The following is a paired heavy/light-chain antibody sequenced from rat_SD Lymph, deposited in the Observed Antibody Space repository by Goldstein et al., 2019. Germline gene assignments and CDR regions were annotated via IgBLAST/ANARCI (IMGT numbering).Light chain of an antibody. CDR2: RAT. CDR1: QDVGIF. V-gene: IGKV14S9*01. CDR3: LQYDEFPFT. Sequence: DIQMTQSPSSMSVSLGDTVTITCRASQDVGIFVNWFQQKPGKSPRRMIYRATNLADGVPSRFSGSRSGSDYSLTISSLESEDLADYHCLQYDEFPFTFGSGTKLEIK. J-gene: IGKJ4*01.
Heavy chain of an antibody. J-gene: IGHJ3*01. Sequence: EVQLVESGGGLVQPGRSLKLSCLASGFTFSNYGMNWIRQAPGKGLEWVASISSSSSYIYYADTVKGRFTISRDNAKNTLYLQMTSLRSEDTALYYCARLEHGTYYSNWFAYWGQGTLVTVSS. CDR3: ARLEHGTYYSNWFAY. D-gene: IGHD1-12*02. CDR2: ISSSSSYI. CDR1: GFTFSNYG. V-gene: IGHV5-34*01.